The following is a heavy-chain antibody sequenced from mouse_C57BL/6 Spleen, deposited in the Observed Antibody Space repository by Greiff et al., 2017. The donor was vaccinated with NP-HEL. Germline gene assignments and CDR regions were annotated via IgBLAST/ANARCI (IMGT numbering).Heavy chain of an antibody. CDR3: ARERDGLTRKAMDY. Sequence: VKLQESGAELAKPGASVKLSCKASGYTFTSYWMHWVKQRPGQGLEWIGYINPSSGYTKYNQKFKDQATLTADKSSSTAYMQLSSLTYEDSAVYYCARERDGLTRKAMDYWGQGTSVTVSS. V-gene: IGHV1-7*01. D-gene: IGHD2-3*01. CDR2: INPSSGYT. J-gene: IGHJ4*01. CDR1: GYTFTSYW.